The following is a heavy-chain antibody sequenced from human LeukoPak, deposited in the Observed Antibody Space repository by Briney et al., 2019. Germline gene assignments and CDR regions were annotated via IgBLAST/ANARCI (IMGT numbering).Heavy chain of an antibody. V-gene: IGHV3-30*02. Sequence: GGSLRLSCAASGFTFSSYGMHWVRQAPGKGLEWVAFIRYDGSNKYYADSVKGRFTISRDSSKNTLYLQMNSLRAEDTAVYYCARRAGDYSHPYDYWGQGTLVTVSS. CDR2: IRYDGSNK. CDR1: GFTFSSYG. CDR3: ARRAGDYSHPYDY. D-gene: IGHD3-22*01. J-gene: IGHJ4*02.